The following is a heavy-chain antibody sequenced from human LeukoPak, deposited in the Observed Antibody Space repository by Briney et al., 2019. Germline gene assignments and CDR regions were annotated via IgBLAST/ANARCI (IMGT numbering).Heavy chain of an antibody. V-gene: IGHV3-23*01. CDR2: INTSGGST. J-gene: IGHJ1*01. D-gene: IGHD6-13*01. CDR1: GFTFNTDA. Sequence: PGGSLRLSCAASGFTFNTDAMSWVRQAPGKGLEWVSAINTSGGSTYYADSVKGRFTISRDNSKNTLYLQMNSLRAEDTAVYYCARDGNGSSWGPEYFQHWGQGTLVTVSS. CDR3: ARDGNGSSWGPEYFQH.